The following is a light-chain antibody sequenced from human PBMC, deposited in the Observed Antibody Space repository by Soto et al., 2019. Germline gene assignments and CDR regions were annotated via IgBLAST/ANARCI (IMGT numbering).Light chain of an antibody. V-gene: IGKV3-15*01. CDR2: GAF. J-gene: IGKJ4*01. CDR1: ESVKTN. CDR3: HQYDRWPLR. Sequence: EIVMTQSPATLSVSPGETDTLSCRASESVKTNLAWYQQKPGQAPRLLIYGAFTRAAGIPFRFSGSASGTEFTLTISSLQSEDFAVYYCHQYDRWPLRLGGGTKVDIK.